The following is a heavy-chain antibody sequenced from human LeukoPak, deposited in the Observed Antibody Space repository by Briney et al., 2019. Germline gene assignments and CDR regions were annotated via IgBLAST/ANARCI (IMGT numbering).Heavy chain of an antibody. D-gene: IGHD2-21*01. CDR2: IKHSGST. CDR1: GGSFSGYY. CDR3: ARGLPLYWGSGWFDP. J-gene: IGHJ5*02. V-gene: IGHV4-34*01. Sequence: PSETLSLTCAVYGGSFSGYYWSWLRQPPGKGLEWIGEIKHSGSTNYNPSLKSRVTISVDTSKNQFSLKLSSVTAADTAVYYCARGLPLYWGSGWFDPWGQGALVTVSS.